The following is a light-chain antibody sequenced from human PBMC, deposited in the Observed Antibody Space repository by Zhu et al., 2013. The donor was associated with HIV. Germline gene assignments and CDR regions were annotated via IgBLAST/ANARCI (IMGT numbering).Light chain of an antibody. CDR2: LGS. V-gene: IGKV2-28*01. Sequence: DIVMIQSPLSLPVTPGEPASISCRSSQTFLHSNGYTYLDWHLQKPGQSPQLLIYLGSNRASGVPDRFSATGSGTNFTLRIRRVEAEDVGAYYCVQALQTPLTFGQGTRLEIK. J-gene: IGKJ5*01. CDR3: VQALQTPLT. CDR1: QTFLHSNGYTY.